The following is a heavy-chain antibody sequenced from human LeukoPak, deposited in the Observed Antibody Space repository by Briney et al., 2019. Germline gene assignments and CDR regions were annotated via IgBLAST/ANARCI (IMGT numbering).Heavy chain of an antibody. CDR3: ARRVYCSSASCYHHYYYMDV. J-gene: IGHJ6*03. CDR1: GYTFTTYY. V-gene: IGHV1-46*03. Sequence: ASVKVSCKASGYTFTTYYMHWVRQAPGQGLEWMGIIDPSGGSATYAQKFQGRVTMTRDTSTRTFYMELNSLRSEDTAIYYCARRVYCSSASCYHHYYYMDVWGKGTTVTVSS. CDR2: IDPSGGSA. D-gene: IGHD2-2*01.